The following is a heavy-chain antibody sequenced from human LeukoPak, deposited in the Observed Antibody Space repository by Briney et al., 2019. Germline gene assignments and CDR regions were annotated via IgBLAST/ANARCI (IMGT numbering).Heavy chain of an antibody. CDR2: ISSSSSTI. Sequence: GGSLRLSCAASGFTFSSYSMNWVRQAPGKGLEWVSYISSSSSTIYYADSVKGRFTISRDNAKNSLYLQMNSLRDEDTAVYYCARDYYDSSGYSPGNYWGQGTLVTVSS. D-gene: IGHD3-22*01. CDR3: ARDYYDSSGYSPGNY. J-gene: IGHJ4*02. V-gene: IGHV3-48*02. CDR1: GFTFSSYS.